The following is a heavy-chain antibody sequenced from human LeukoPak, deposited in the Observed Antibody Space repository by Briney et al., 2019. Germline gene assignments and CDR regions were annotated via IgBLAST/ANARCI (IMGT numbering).Heavy chain of an antibody. Sequence: PGGSLRLSCAASGFTVSSNYMSWVRQAPGKGLEWVSVIYSGGSTYYADSVKGRFTISRDNSKNTLYLQMNSLRAEDTAVYYCAKAPRTVGTTIDSWGQGTLVTVSS. V-gene: IGHV3-53*01. D-gene: IGHD1-26*01. CDR1: GFTVSSNY. CDR3: AKAPRTVGTTIDS. J-gene: IGHJ4*02. CDR2: IYSGGST.